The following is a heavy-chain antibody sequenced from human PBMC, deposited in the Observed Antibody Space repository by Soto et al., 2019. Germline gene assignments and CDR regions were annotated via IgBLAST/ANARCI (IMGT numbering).Heavy chain of an antibody. CDR1: GYTFTSYY. CDR2: MNPNSGNT. D-gene: IGHD2-15*01. Sequence: ASLKVSCKASGYTFTSYYIHWVRQATGQGLEWMGWMNPNSGNTGYAQKFQGRVTMTRNTSISTAYMELSSLRSEDTAVYYCARSGPYCSGGSCYGYWGQGTLVTVSS. V-gene: IGHV1-8*02. CDR3: ARSGPYCSGGSCYGY. J-gene: IGHJ4*02.